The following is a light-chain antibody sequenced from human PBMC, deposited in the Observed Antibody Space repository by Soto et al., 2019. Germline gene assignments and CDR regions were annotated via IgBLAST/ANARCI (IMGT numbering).Light chain of an antibody. V-gene: IGKV3-20*01. CDR1: QSVSSTY. J-gene: IGKJ1*01. Sequence: EIVLTQSPGTLSLSPGERATLSCRASQSVSSTYLAWYQQKPGQAPRLLIYGASSRATGIPDRFSGSGSGTDFTLNISSLEPEDFAVFYCQQYCSSPPWTFGQGTKVEIK. CDR3: QQYCSSPPWT. CDR2: GAS.